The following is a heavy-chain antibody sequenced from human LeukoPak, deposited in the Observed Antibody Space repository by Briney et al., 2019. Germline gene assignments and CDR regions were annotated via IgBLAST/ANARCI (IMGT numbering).Heavy chain of an antibody. J-gene: IGHJ4*02. D-gene: IGHD2-15*01. V-gene: IGHV3-9*01. CDR3: AKSRVSVLVAAIASFDY. CDR2: ISWNSGSI. CDR1: GFTFDDYA. Sequence: GGSLRLSCAASGFTFDDYAMHWVRHAPGKGLEWVSGISWNSGSIGYADSVKGRFTISRDNAKNSLYLQMNSLRAEDTALYYCAKSRVSVLVAAIASFDYWGQGTLVTVSS.